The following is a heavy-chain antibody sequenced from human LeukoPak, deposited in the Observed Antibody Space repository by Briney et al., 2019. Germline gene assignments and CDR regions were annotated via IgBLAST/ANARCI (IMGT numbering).Heavy chain of an antibody. Sequence: GGSLRLSCAASGFTFSSYGMHWVRQAPGKGLEWVAVIWYDGSNKYYADSVKGRFTISRDNSKNTLYPQMNSLRAEDTAVYYCARDRYYDILTENYFDYWGQETLVTVSS. V-gene: IGHV3-33*01. CDR1: GFTFSSYG. CDR2: IWYDGSNK. D-gene: IGHD3-9*01. CDR3: ARDRYYDILTENYFDY. J-gene: IGHJ4*02.